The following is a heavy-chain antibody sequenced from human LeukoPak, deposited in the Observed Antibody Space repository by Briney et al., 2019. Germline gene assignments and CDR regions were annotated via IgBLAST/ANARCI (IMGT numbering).Heavy chain of an antibody. V-gene: IGHV4-59*01. J-gene: IGHJ4*02. CDR3: ARTKYSSGWYEDYFDY. Sequence: SETLSLTCTVSGGSISSYYWSWIRQPPGKGLDWIGYIYYSGSTDYNPSLKSRVTISVDTSKNQFSLQLSSVTAADTAVYYCARTKYSSGWYEDYFDYWGQGTLVTVSS. CDR1: GGSISSYY. CDR2: IYYSGST. D-gene: IGHD6-19*01.